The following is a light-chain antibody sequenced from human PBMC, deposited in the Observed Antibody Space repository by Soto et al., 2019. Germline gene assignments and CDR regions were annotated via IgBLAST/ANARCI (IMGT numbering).Light chain of an antibody. Sequence: DIQMTQSPSTLSASVGDRVTITCRAIQSISSWLAWYQQTPGKAPKLLIYKASSLESGVPSRFSGSGSGTEFTLTISRLQPDNFATYYCQQYNSYSWTFGQGTKVEIK. CDR3: QQYNSYSWT. CDR2: KAS. V-gene: IGKV1-5*03. J-gene: IGKJ1*01. CDR1: QSISSW.